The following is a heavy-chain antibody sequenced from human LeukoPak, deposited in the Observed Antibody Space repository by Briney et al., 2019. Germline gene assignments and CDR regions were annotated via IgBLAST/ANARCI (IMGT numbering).Heavy chain of an antibody. V-gene: IGHV1-69*01. Sequence: SVKVSCKASGGTFISYAISWVRQAPGQGLEWMGGIIPIFGTANYAQKFQGRVTITADESTSTAYMELSSLRSEDTAVYYCAVGAVDTAMFDYWGQGTLVTVSS. D-gene: IGHD5-18*01. CDR1: GGTFISYA. CDR3: AVGAVDTAMFDY. CDR2: IIPIFGTA. J-gene: IGHJ4*02.